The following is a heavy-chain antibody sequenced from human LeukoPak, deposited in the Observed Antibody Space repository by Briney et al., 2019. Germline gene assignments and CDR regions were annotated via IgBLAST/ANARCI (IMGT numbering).Heavy chain of an antibody. CDR2: IYWNDDK. D-gene: IGHD3-22*01. J-gene: IGHJ4*02. CDR1: GFSLNTRGVG. V-gene: IGHV2-5*01. Sequence: ESGPTLVKPTQTLTLTCTFSGFSLNTRGVGVGWIRQPPGKALEWLALIYWNDDKRYSPSLKSRLTITKDTSKNQVVLTMTNMDPVDTATYYCAHRRRAGDSIVYRTGYFDYWGQGTLVTVSS. CDR3: AHRRRAGDSIVYRTGYFDY.